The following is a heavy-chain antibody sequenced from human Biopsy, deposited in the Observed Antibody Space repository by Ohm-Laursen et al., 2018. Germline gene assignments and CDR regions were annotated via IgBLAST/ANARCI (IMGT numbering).Heavy chain of an antibody. V-gene: IGHV4-31*03. CDR3: ASHVINRGGYYYYDMDV. CDR1: GGSISSGNDY. CDR2: MYYSGSI. D-gene: IGHD1-14*01. Sequence: TLSLTCTVSGGSISSGNDYWSWIRQHPGKGLEWIGYMYYSGSINYNPSLKSRVTISVDAPKNQFSLKLTSVTAADTAVYYCASHVINRGGYYYYDMDVWGQGMTVTVSS. J-gene: IGHJ6*02.